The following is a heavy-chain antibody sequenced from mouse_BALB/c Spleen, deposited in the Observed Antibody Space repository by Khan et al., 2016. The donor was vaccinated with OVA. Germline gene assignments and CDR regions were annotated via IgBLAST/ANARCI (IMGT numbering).Heavy chain of an antibody. V-gene: IGHV5-6*01. CDR3: ASHLTGSFAY. CDR1: GFTFSAYG. J-gene: IGHJ3*01. Sequence: EVQLVESGGDLVKPGGSLRLSCAASGFTFSAYGMSWVRQPPDKRLEWVATINSDGYYTYYPDTVKGRCTISGNKAENTLYLQMSSLKSEDTAIYYCASHLTGSFAYWGQGTLVTVSA. D-gene: IGHD4-1*01. CDR2: INSDGYYT.